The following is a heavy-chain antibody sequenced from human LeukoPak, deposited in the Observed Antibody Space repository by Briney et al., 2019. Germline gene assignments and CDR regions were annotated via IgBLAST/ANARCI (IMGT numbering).Heavy chain of an antibody. CDR3: ARGSGWSLFDY. V-gene: IGHV3-48*01. Sequence: SLRLSCAAXGFTFXSYSMNWVRQAPGKGLEWVSYISSSSSTIYYADSVKGRFTISRGNAKNSLYLQMNSLRAEDTAVYYCARGSGWSLFDYWGQGTLVTVSS. CDR2: ISSSSSTI. CDR1: GFTFXSYS. J-gene: IGHJ4*02. D-gene: IGHD6-19*01.